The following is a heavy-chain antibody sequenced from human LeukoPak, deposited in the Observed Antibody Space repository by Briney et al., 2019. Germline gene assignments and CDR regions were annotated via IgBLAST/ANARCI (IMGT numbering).Heavy chain of an antibody. Sequence: SQTLSLTCAISGDSVSGNSAAWNWIRQSPSRGLEWLGRTYYRSKWYNDYAVSVKSRMTINPDTSKNQFSLQLNSVTPENTAVYYCARGGDDSSGGYYFDYWGQGTLVTVSS. V-gene: IGHV6-1*01. CDR1: GDSVSGNSAA. CDR2: TYYRSKWYN. J-gene: IGHJ4*02. CDR3: ARGGDDSSGGYYFDY. D-gene: IGHD3-22*01.